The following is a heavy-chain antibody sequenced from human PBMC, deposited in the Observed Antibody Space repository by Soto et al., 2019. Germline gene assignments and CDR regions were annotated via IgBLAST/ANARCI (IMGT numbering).Heavy chain of an antibody. CDR2: IYYSGST. D-gene: IGHD3-10*01. CDR3: ARHGGITMVRGVLFAFDI. J-gene: IGHJ3*02. CDR1: PGSIHSNY. Sequence: ETLSLTCTASPGSIHSNYWSWIRQPPGKALDWIEYIYYSGSTNYNSSLKSRVTISVDTSKNQFSLKLSSVTAADTAVYYCARHGGITMVRGVLFAFDIWGQGTMVTVSS. V-gene: IGHV4-59*08.